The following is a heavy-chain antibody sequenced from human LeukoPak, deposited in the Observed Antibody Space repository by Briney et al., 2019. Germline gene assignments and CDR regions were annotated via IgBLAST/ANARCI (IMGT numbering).Heavy chain of an antibody. Sequence: GGSLRLSCAASGFTFSSHWMTWVRQAPGKGLEWVANIKQDGTKKYYMDSVKGRFTISRDNAKNSLYLQMNSLTAEDTAVYYCARDSSNWYANYYYCMDVWGQGTTVTVSS. CDR1: GFTFSSHW. V-gene: IGHV3-7*01. D-gene: IGHD6-13*01. CDR3: ARDSSNWYANYYYCMDV. CDR2: IKQDGTKK. J-gene: IGHJ6*02.